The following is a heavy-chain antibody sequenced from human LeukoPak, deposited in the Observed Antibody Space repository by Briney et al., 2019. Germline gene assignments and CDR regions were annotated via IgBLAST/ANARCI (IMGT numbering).Heavy chain of an antibody. J-gene: IGHJ4*02. V-gene: IGHV1-24*01. CDR2: FDPEDGET. Sequence: ASVKVSCKASGGTFSSYAISWVRQAPGKGLEWMGGFDPEDGETIYAQKFQGRVTMTEDTSTDTAYMELSSLRSEDTAVYYCATEPLSGSYRGYYFDYWGQGTLVTVSS. CDR1: GGTFSSYA. D-gene: IGHD1-26*01. CDR3: ATEPLSGSYRGYYFDY.